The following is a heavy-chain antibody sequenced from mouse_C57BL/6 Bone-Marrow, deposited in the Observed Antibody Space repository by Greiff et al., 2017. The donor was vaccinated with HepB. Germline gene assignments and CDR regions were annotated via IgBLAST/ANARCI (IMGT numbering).Heavy chain of an antibody. D-gene: IGHD1-1*01. J-gene: IGHJ2*01. Sequence: VQLQQSGPGLVKPSQSLSLTCSVTGYSITSGYYWNWIRQFPGNKLEWMGYISYDGSNNYNPSLKNRISITRDTSKNQFFLKLNSVTTEDTATYYCARVWGGSYYFDYWGQGTTLTVSS. CDR1: GYSITSGYY. V-gene: IGHV3-6*01. CDR2: ISYDGSN. CDR3: ARVWGGSYYFDY.